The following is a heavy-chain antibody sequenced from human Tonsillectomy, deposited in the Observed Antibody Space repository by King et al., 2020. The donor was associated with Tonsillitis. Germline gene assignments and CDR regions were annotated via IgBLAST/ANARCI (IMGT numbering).Heavy chain of an antibody. CDR1: GFTFTTYA. J-gene: IGHJ4*02. CDR2: IYGDGRSI. Sequence: VQLVESGGGLVQPGGSLRLSCAASGFTFTTYAISWVRQAPGKGLEWVSVIYGDGRSIFYADSVRGRFTVSRDNSKNTLYLQMNSLSADDTAVYYCARDGDTGGWCFGNWGQGTLVTVSS. CDR3: ARDGDTGGWCFGN. V-gene: IGHV3-23*03. D-gene: IGHD2-8*02.